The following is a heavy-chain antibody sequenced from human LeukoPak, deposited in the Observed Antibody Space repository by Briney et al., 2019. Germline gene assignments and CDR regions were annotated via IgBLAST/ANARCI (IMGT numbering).Heavy chain of an antibody. CDR3: ARSGGNYDSSGPYFDY. Sequence: GASVKVSCKASGYTFTSYYMHWVRQAPGQGLEWMGIINPSGGSTSYAQKFQGRVTMTRDMSTSTVYMELSSLRSEDTAVYYCARSGGNYDSSGPYFDYWGQGTLVTVSS. J-gene: IGHJ4*02. D-gene: IGHD3-22*01. CDR1: GYTFTSYY. V-gene: IGHV1-46*01. CDR2: INPSGGST.